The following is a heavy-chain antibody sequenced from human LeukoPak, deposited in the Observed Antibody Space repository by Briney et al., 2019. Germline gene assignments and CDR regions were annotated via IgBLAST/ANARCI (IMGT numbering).Heavy chain of an antibody. Sequence: SSETLSLTCAVHGGSFSGYYWSWIRQPPGKGLEWIGEINHSGSTNYNPSLKSRVTISVDTSKNQFSLKLSSVTAADTAVYYCAYSSSSGGWFDPWGQGTLVTVSS. CDR3: AYSSSSGGWFDP. J-gene: IGHJ5*02. V-gene: IGHV4-34*01. CDR1: GGSFSGYY. D-gene: IGHD6-6*01. CDR2: INHSGST.